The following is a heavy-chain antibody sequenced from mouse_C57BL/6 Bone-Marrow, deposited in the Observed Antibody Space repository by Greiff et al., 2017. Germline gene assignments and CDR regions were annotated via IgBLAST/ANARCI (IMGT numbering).Heavy chain of an antibody. J-gene: IGHJ4*01. CDR1: GFTFSSYG. D-gene: IGHD1-1*01. V-gene: IGHV5-6*01. CDR3: ARHPVVAGSAMDY. Sequence: EVQLQESGGDLVKPGGSLKLSCAASGFTFSSYGMSWVRQTPDKRLEWVATISSGGSYTYYPDSVKGRFTISRDNAKNTLYLQMSSLKSEDTAMYYCARHPVVAGSAMDYWGQGTSVTVSS. CDR2: ISSGGSYT.